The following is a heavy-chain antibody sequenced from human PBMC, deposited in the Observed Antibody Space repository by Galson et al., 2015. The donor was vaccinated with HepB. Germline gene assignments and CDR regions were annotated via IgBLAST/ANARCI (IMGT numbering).Heavy chain of an antibody. Sequence: SVKVSCKASGGTFSSYAISWVRQAPGQGLEWMGGIIPIFGTANYAQKFQGRVTITADKSTSTAYMELSSLRSEDTAVYYCETNKLEMLDYYGMDVWGQGTTATVSS. J-gene: IGHJ6*02. V-gene: IGHV1-69*06. CDR1: GGTFSSYA. CDR2: IIPIFGTA. CDR3: ETNKLEMLDYYGMDV. D-gene: IGHD1-1*01.